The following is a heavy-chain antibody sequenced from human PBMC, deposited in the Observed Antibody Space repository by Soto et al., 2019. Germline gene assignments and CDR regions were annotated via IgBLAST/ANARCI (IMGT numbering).Heavy chain of an antibody. CDR2: IIPIFGTA. CDR3: AREVVVVPAASSSYYYYGLDF. D-gene: IGHD2-2*01. J-gene: IGHJ6*02. CDR1: GGTFSSYA. V-gene: IGHV1-69*06. Sequence: SVKVSCKASGGTFSSYAISWVRQAPGQGLEWMGGIIPIFGTANYAQKFQGRVTITADKSTSTAYMELSSLRSEDTAVYYCAREVVVVPAASSSYYYYGLDFWGQGTTVTVSS.